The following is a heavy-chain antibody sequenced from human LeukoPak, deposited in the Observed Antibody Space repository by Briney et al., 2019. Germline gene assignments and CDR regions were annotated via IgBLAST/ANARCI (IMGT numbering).Heavy chain of an antibody. V-gene: IGHV3-11*01. Sequence: GGSLRLSCLASGFTFRDYYMTWIRQAPGKGLEWMSFISSRGTTTDYADSVKGRFTISRDNANSSLFLQMNSLRAGDTALYYCARDRGSNNYFDHWGQGTLVTVSS. J-gene: IGHJ4*02. CDR1: GFTFRDYY. CDR3: ARDRGSNNYFDH. D-gene: IGHD2-2*01. CDR2: ISSRGTTT.